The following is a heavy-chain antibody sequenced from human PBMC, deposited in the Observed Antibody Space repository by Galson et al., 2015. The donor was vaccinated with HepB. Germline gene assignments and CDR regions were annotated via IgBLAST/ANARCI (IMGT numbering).Heavy chain of an antibody. D-gene: IGHD4-17*01. CDR2: IWSDGSSP. Sequence: SVRLSCEASGFSFSTFVMHWVRQAPGRGLEWVALIWSDGSSPYYGDSVRGRFTISRDNSKNMLYLQLNNLRVADTAIYYCARDVVDEIDNDDYSSAAGYWGQGTLVTVSS. CDR1: GFSFSTFV. J-gene: IGHJ4*02. CDR3: ARDVVDEIDNDDYSSAAGY. V-gene: IGHV3-33*01.